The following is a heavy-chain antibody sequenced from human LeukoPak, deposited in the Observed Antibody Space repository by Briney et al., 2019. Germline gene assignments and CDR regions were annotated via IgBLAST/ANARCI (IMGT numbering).Heavy chain of an antibody. CDR1: GGSLSSGGFH. J-gene: IGHJ1*01. V-gene: IGHV4-61*02. Sequence: PSQTLSLTCTVSGGSLSSGGFHWSWIRQPAGKGRGWIGCFITSGRNNYNPSLKSRATISVETSKNQFSLRLSSVTAADTAVYYCARGVMVGALADWGQGKLGTVSS. D-gene: IGHD3-10*01. CDR2: FITSGRN. CDR3: ARGVMVGALAD.